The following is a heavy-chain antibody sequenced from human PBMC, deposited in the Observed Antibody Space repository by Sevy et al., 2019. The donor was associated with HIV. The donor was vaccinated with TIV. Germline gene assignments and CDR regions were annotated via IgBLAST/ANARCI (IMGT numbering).Heavy chain of an antibody. CDR1: GFTFGSYW. D-gene: IGHD2-2*01. Sequence: GGSLRLSCAASGFTFGSYWMTWVRQAPGKGLEWVANIKEDGSGRFYVDSVRGRFTVSRDNAKKTLYLQMNNLRGEDTALYYCARLFSSSSGRGLDNWGQGALVTVSS. CDR2: IKEDGSGR. V-gene: IGHV3-7*01. CDR3: ARLFSSSSGRGLDN. J-gene: IGHJ4*02.